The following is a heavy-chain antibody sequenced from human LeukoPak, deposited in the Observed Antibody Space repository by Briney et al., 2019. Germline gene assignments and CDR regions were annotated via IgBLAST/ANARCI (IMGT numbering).Heavy chain of an antibody. CDR2: ISSSGSTI. V-gene: IGHV3-11*04. J-gene: IGHJ4*02. Sequence: PGGSLRLSCAASGFTFSDYYMSWIRQAPGKGLEWVSYISSSGSTIYYADSVKGRFTISRDNAKNSLYLQVNSLRAEDTAVYYCATELDYGDYDFSRFDYWGQGTLVTVSS. D-gene: IGHD4-17*01. CDR3: ATELDYGDYDFSRFDY. CDR1: GFTFSDYY.